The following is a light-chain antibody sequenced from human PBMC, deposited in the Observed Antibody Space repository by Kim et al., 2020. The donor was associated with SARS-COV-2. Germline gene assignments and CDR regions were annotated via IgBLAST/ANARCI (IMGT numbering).Light chain of an antibody. CDR1: QDIRND. V-gene: IGKV1-17*01. CDR3: LQHSTYPIT. CDR2: GAS. J-gene: IGKJ5*01. Sequence: GSLGGRVTITCRASQDIRNDLGWEQQKPGRAHKRVIYGASSLQSEVPSRFSGSGSGTEFTLTVSSVQPEDFATYFCLQHSTYPITFGQGTRLEIK.